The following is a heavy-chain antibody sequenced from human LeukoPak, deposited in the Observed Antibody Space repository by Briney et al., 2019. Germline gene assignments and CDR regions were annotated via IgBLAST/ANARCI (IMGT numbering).Heavy chain of an antibody. V-gene: IGHV3-30*03. Sequence: GGSLRLSCAASGFTFSFYSMHWVRQAPGKGLEWLAVILYDGSMQYYAESMKGRLTISRDNSRNTVYMQMSSLRTEDTAVYYCARDPRGPTTYDSSARDSLDYWGQGTLVTVSS. CDR2: ILYDGSMQ. CDR1: GFTFSFYS. CDR3: ARDPRGPTTYDSSARDSLDY. J-gene: IGHJ4*02. D-gene: IGHD3-22*01.